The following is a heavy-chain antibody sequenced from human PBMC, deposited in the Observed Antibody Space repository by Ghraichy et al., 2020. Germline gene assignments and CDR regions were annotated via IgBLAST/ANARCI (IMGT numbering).Heavy chain of an antibody. V-gene: IGHV3-30*02. CDR3: GKDWYCSGGGCYSASTGDY. J-gene: IGHJ4*02. CDR1: GFTFSSYN. D-gene: IGHD2-15*01. CDR2: IRYDESNI. Sequence: GGSLRLSCAASGFTFSSYNMHWARQAPGKGLEWVACIRYDESNIYYADSVRGRFTISRDNSKNTVFLQMNSLRAEVTAVYFCGKDWYCSGGGCYSASTGDYWGQGTLVTVSS.